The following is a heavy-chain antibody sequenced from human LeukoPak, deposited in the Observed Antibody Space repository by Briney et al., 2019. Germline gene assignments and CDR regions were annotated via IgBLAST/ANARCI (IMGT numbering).Heavy chain of an antibody. V-gene: IGHV4-59*01. Sequence: SETLSLTCTVSGGSISSYYWSWIRQPPGKGLEWIGYIYYSGSTNYNPSLKSRVTISVDTSKNQFSLKLSSVTAADTAVYYCGRASSNYGHYYYGMDVWGQGTTVTVSS. CDR2: IYYSGST. D-gene: IGHD4-11*01. CDR3: GRASSNYGHYYYGMDV. CDR1: GGSISSYY. J-gene: IGHJ6*02.